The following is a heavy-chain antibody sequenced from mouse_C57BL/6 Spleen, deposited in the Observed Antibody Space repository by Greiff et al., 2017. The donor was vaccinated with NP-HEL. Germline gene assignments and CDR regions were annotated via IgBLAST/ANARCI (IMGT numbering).Heavy chain of an antibody. Sequence: EVQVVESGPELVKPGASVKIPCKASGYTFTDYNMDWVKQSHGKSLEWIGDINPNNGGTIYNQKFKGKATLTVDKSSSTAYMELRSLTSEDTAVYYCARSITTVVAPFDYWGQGTTLTVSS. CDR1: GYTFTDYN. CDR2: INPNNGGT. V-gene: IGHV1-18*01. D-gene: IGHD1-1*01. CDR3: ARSITTVVAPFDY. J-gene: IGHJ2*01.